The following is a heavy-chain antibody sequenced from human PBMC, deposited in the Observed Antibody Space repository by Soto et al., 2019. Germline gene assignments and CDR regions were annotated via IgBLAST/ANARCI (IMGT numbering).Heavy chain of an antibody. D-gene: IGHD3-3*01. CDR1: GFIFGMYG. CDR2: ISYDGSNQ. V-gene: IGHV3-33*05. CDR3: ARYDHRWFDP. Sequence: QVQLVESGGGVVQPGTSLRLSCAASGFIFGMYGMHWFRQAPGKGLEWLAVISYDGSNQYYADSVKGRFTISRDNSKNTLDLQMSSLRVEDTAVYYCARYDHRWFDPWGQGPLVSVSS. J-gene: IGHJ5*02.